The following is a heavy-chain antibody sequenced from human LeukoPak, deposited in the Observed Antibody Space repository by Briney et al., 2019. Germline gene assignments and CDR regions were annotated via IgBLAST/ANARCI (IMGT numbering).Heavy chain of an antibody. CDR2: ISAYNGNT. V-gene: IGHV1-18*04. Sequence: ASVKVSCKASGYTFTSYGISWVRQAPGQGLEWMGWISAYNGNTNYAQKFQGRVTMTTDTSTSTAYMELRSLRSDDTAVYYCARDGWGKLRKTFDYWGQGTLVTVSS. CDR1: GYTFTSYG. J-gene: IGHJ4*02. D-gene: IGHD4-17*01. CDR3: ARDGWGKLRKTFDY.